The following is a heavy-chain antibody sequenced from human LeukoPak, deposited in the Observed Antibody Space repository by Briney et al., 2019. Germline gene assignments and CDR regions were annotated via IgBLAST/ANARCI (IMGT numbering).Heavy chain of an antibody. Sequence: GGSLRLSCTASGYSFGVHAMRWVRQAPGKGVEWVGFIRNKAYGERPDYAASVQGRFTITRDDSESITYLQMNSLKTDDQRVTHCARVNYYDSSSFYYGYFDYWGQGTLVTVSS. CDR1: GYSFGVHA. CDR3: ARVNYYDSSSFYYGYFDY. D-gene: IGHD3-22*01. J-gene: IGHJ4*02. V-gene: IGHV3-49*04. CDR2: IRNKAYGERP.